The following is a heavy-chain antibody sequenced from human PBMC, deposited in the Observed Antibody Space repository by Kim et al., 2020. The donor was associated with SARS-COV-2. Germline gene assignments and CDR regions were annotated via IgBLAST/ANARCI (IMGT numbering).Heavy chain of an antibody. CDR2: IYYSGST. D-gene: IGHD3-9*01. CDR1: GGSISSYY. Sequence: SETLSLTCTVSGGSISSYYWSWIRQPPGKGLEWIGYIYYSGSTNYNPSLKSRVTISVDTSKNQFSLKLSSVTAADTAVYYCARTAYYDILTGYYIVFDY. V-gene: IGHV4-59*01. J-gene: IGHJ4*01. CDR3: ARTAYYDILTGYYIVFDY.